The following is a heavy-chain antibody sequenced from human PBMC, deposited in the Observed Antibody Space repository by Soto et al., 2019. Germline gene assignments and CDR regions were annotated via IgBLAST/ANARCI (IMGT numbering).Heavy chain of an antibody. CDR2: IIPIFGTA. CDR1: GGAFSSYA. V-gene: IGHV1-69*05. CDR3: ARGGSSGYYYDY. D-gene: IGHD3-22*01. Sequence: SVKVSCKAAGGAFSSYAISWVRQAPGQGLEWMGGIIPIFGTANYAQKFQGRVTMTRDTSTSTVYMELSSLRSEDTAVYYCARGGSSGYYYDYWGQGTLVTVSS. J-gene: IGHJ4*02.